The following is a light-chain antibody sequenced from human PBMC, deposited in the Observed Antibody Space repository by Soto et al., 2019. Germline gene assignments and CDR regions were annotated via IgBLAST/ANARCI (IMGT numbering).Light chain of an antibody. V-gene: IGKV1-5*01. J-gene: IGKJ1*01. CDR3: QQYNSYSRT. CDR2: DAS. CDR1: QSISTY. Sequence: DIQMTQSPSSLSASVGNRVTITCRASQSISTYLNWYQKKPGKAPNLLIYDASRLQSGVPSRFSGSGGGTDFTLTISSLQPDDFATYYCQQYNSYSRTFGQGTKV.